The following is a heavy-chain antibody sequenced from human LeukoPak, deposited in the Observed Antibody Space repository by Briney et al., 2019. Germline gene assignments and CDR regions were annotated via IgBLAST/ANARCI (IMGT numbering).Heavy chain of an antibody. CDR2: IYYSGST. V-gene: IGHV4-31*03. J-gene: IGHJ4*02. D-gene: IGHD6-19*01. CDR3: ARTNSSGWYFDY. Sequence: SETLSLTCTVSGGSISSGSHHWGWFRQSPGKGLEWIGYIYYSGSTYYNPSLKSRVTISVDTSKNQFSLKLSSVTAADTAVYYCARTNSSGWYFDYWGQGTLVTVSS. CDR1: GGSISSGSHH.